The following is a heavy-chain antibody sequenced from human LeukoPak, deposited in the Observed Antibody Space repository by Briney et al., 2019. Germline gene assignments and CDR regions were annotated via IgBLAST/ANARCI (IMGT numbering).Heavy chain of an antibody. CDR2: IYYSGST. CDR1: GGSISSGGYS. CDR3: ARGPSSGYYYDY. V-gene: IGHV4-31*03. Sequence: SQTLSLTCTVSGGSISSGGYSWSWIRQHPGKGLEWIGYIYYSGSTYYNPSLKSRVTISVDTSKNQFSLKLSSVTAADTAVYYCARGPSSGYYYDYWGQGTLVTVSS. D-gene: IGHD3-22*01. J-gene: IGHJ4*02.